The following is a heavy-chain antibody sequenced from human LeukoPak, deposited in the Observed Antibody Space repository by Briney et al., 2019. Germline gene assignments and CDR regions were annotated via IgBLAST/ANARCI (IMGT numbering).Heavy chain of an antibody. CDR1: GCTFRSYW. CDR3: TREYYYGSGSYYNGY. Sequence: GGSLRLSCAASGCTFRSYWMSWVRQAPGRGLEWVANIKQDGGERYYMDSVKGRFTISRDNAKNSLYLQMNSLRAEDTAVYYCTREYYYGSGSYYNGYWGQGTLVTVSS. CDR2: IKQDGGER. D-gene: IGHD3-10*01. V-gene: IGHV3-7*04. J-gene: IGHJ4*02.